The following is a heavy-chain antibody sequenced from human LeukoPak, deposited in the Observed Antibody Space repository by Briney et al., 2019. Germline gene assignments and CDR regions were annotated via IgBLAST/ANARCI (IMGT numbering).Heavy chain of an antibody. J-gene: IGHJ6*02. V-gene: IGHV1-18*01. Sequence: ASVKVSCTASGYTFTSYGISWVRQAPGQGLEWMGWISAYNGNTNYAQKFQGRVTITADESTSTAYMELSSLRSEDTAVYYCAREIAVAGGYYYYGMDVWGQGTTVTVSS. CDR1: GYTFTSYG. CDR2: ISAYNGNT. D-gene: IGHD6-19*01. CDR3: AREIAVAGGYYYYGMDV.